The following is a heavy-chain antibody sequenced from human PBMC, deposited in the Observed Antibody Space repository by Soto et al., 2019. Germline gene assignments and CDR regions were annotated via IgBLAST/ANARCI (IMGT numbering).Heavy chain of an antibody. Sequence: DVQLVESGGGLVQPGGSLRLSCAASGFTFSSYWMHWVRQAPGKGLVWVSRINSDGSSTSYADSVKGRFTISRDNAKNTLYLQMNSLRAEDTAVYYCARDPGDIVVVVAAATYNWFDPWGQGTLVTVSS. J-gene: IGHJ5*02. D-gene: IGHD2-15*01. V-gene: IGHV3-74*01. CDR1: GFTFSSYW. CDR2: INSDGSST. CDR3: ARDPGDIVVVVAAATYNWFDP.